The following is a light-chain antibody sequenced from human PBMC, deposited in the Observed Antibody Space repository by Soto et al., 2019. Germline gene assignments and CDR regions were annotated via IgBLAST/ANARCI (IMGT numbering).Light chain of an antibody. CDR2: DVS. J-gene: IGLJ1*01. V-gene: IGLV2-11*01. Sequence: QSALTQPRSVSGSPGQSVTISCTGTSSDVGDYNYVSWYQQHPGKAPKVMIYDVSKRPPGVSDRFSGSKSGNTASLTISGLQAEDEADYYCCSYAGSSSYVFGAGTKVTVL. CDR3: CSYAGSSSYV. CDR1: SSDVGDYNY.